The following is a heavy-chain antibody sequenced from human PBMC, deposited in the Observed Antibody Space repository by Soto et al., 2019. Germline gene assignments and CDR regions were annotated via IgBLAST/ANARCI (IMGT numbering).Heavy chain of an antibody. CDR3: ARRRKRTYADIVPAATGHRQGYYYYGMDV. CDR1: GGSFSGYY. Sequence: PSETLSLTCAVYGGSFSGYYWSWIRQPPGKGLEWIGEINHSGSTNYNPSLKSRVTISVDTSKNQFSLKLSSVTAADTAVYYCARRRKRTYADIVPAATGHRQGYYYYGMDVWGQGTTVTVSS. J-gene: IGHJ6*02. D-gene: IGHD2-2*01. CDR2: INHSGST. V-gene: IGHV4-34*01.